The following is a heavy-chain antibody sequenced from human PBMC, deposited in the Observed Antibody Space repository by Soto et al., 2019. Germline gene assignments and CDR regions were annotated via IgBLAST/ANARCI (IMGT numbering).Heavy chain of an antibody. J-gene: IGHJ6*03. CDR1: GGSISSYY. CDR3: ARVGGENNYDFWSGYIYYYMDV. D-gene: IGHD3-3*01. CDR2: IYYSGGT. Sequence: SETLSLTCTVSGGSISSYYWSWIRQPPGKGLEWIGYIYYSGGTNYNPSLESRVTISVDTSKNQFSLKLSSLTASVTAVYFCARVGGENNYDFWSGYIYYYMDVLGKGTTVTVSS. V-gene: IGHV4-59*01.